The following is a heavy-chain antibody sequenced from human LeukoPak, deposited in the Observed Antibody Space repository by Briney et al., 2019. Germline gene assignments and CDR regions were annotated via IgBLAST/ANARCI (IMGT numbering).Heavy chain of an antibody. CDR2: ISSSGSTI. J-gene: IGHJ4*02. D-gene: IGHD6-6*01. Sequence: GGSLRLSCAASGFTFSSYEMNWVRQAPGKGLEWVSYISSSGSTIYYADSVKGRFTISRDNAKNSLYPQMNSRRAEDTAVYDCARDRAARPFDYWGQGTLVTASS. V-gene: IGHV3-48*03. CDR3: ARDRAARPFDY. CDR1: GFTFSSYE.